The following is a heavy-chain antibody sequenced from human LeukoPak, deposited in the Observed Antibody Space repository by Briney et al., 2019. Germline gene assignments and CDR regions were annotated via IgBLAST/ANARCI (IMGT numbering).Heavy chain of an antibody. CDR1: GGTFSSYA. J-gene: IGHJ4*02. CDR3: ARGAVTTSPYDY. CDR2: IIPIFGTA. D-gene: IGHD4-17*01. Sequence: SVKVSCKASGGTFSSYAISWVRQAPGQGLEWMGGIIPIFGTANYAQKFQGRVTITADESTSTTYMELSSLRSEDTAVYYCARGAVTTSPYDYWGQGTLVTVSS. V-gene: IGHV1-69*13.